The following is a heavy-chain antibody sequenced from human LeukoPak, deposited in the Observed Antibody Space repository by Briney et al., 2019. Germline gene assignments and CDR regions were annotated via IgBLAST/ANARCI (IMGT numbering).Heavy chain of an antibody. J-gene: IGHJ6*02. CDR1: GGSISSGGYY. D-gene: IGHD2-2*01. V-gene: IGHV4-61*08. CDR2: IYYSGST. Sequence: SETLSLTCTVSGGSISSGGYYWSWIRQPPGKGLEWIGYIYYSGSTNYNPSLKSRVTISVDTSKNQFSLKLSSVTAADTAVYYCARGYCSSTSCYRYYYYYGMDVWGQGTTVTVSS. CDR3: ARGYCSSTSCYRYYYYYGMDV.